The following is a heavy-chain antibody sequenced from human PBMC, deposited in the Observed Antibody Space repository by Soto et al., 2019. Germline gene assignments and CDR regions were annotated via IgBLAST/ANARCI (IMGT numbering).Heavy chain of an antibody. Sequence: PGGSLRLSCAASGFTFSSYAMSWVRQAPGKGLEWVSAISGSGGSTYYADSAKGRFTVSRDNSKNTLYLQMNSLRAEDTAVYYCAKDPEAGIVVVPPRGLNWFDPWGQGTLVTVSS. V-gene: IGHV3-23*01. CDR1: GFTFSSYA. CDR2: ISGSGGST. J-gene: IGHJ5*02. CDR3: AKDPEAGIVVVPPRGLNWFDP. D-gene: IGHD2-2*01.